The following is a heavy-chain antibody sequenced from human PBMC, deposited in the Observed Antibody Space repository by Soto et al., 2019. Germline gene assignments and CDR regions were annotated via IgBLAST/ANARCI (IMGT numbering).Heavy chain of an antibody. V-gene: IGHV3-15*01. D-gene: IGHD6-19*01. CDR1: GFTFSNAW. J-gene: IGHJ4*02. Sequence: GGSLRLSCAASGFTFSNAWMSWVRQAPGKGLEWVGRIKSKTDGGTTDYAAPVKGRFTISRDDSKNTLYLQMNSLKTEDTAVYYCTSDLLTGYSSGWYGWRWGQGTLVTVSS. CDR3: TSDLLTGYSSGWYGWR. CDR2: IKSKTDGGTT.